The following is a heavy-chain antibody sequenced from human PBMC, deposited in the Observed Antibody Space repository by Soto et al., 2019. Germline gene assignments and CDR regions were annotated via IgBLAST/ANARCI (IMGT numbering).Heavy chain of an antibody. CDR3: AKDPYDSSGYYYFDY. V-gene: IGHV3-23*01. Sequence: EVQLLESGGGLVQPGGSLRLPCAASGFTFSSYAMSWVRQAPGKGLEWVSAISGSGGSTYYADSVKGRFTISRDNSKNTLYLQMNSLRAEDTAVYYCAKDPYDSSGYYYFDYWGQGTLVTVSS. CDR2: ISGSGGST. CDR1: GFTFSSYA. D-gene: IGHD3-22*01. J-gene: IGHJ4*02.